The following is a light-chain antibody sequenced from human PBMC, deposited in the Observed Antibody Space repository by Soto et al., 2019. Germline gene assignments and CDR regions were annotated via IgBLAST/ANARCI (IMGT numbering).Light chain of an antibody. CDR2: GNN. J-gene: IGLJ2*01. CDR1: SSNIGAGYD. CDR3: QSFGTRLNSVV. Sequence: QSAVTQPPSVSGAPGQRVTISCTGSSSNIGAGYDVHWYQQFPGRAPKLLMYGNNNRPSGVPDRFSGSKSGTSASLDITGLQADDEADYYCQSFGTRLNSVVFGGGTKLTVL. V-gene: IGLV1-40*01.